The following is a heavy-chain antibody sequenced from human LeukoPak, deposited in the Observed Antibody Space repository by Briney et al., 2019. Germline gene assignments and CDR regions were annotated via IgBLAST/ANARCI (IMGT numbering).Heavy chain of an antibody. Sequence: SETLSLTCTVSGGSISSYYWSWIRQPPGKGLEWIGYIYYSGSTNYNPSLKSRVTISVDTSKNQFSLKLSSVTAADTAVYYCARPQACNSTSCLGWFDPWGQGTLVTVSS. CDR2: IYYSGST. J-gene: IGHJ5*02. V-gene: IGHV4-59*01. CDR3: ARPQACNSTSCLGWFDP. D-gene: IGHD2-2*01. CDR1: GGSISSYY.